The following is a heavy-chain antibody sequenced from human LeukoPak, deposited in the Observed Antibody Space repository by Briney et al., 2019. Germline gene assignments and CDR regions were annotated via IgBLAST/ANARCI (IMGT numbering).Heavy chain of an antibody. D-gene: IGHD3-10*01. J-gene: IGHJ5*02. CDR2: MNPNSGNT. CDR1: GYTFTSYD. CDR3: ARGSSTIYYGSGSYPADP. Sequence: ASVKVSCKASGYTFTSYDTNWVRQATGQGLEWMGWMNPNSGNTGYAQKFQGRVTMTRSTSISTAYMELSSLRSEDTAVYYCARGSSTIYYGSGSYPADPWGQGTLVTVSS. V-gene: IGHV1-8*01.